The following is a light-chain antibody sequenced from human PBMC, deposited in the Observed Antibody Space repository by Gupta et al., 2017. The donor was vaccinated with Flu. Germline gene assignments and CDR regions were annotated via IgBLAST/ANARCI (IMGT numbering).Light chain of an antibody. V-gene: IGLV4-69*01. Sequence: PVLTQSPSASVSLGASVNLTCHLDNGRPEYVIAWYQQRPEKGPRYLLRIHSDGSHNRGDGVPERFSGSTSGTERCLAISGLQSDDEADYYCQTWGTGAHWVLGGGTRLSVL. CDR1: NGRPEYV. CDR2: IHSDGSH. J-gene: IGLJ3*02. CDR3: QTWGTGAHWV.